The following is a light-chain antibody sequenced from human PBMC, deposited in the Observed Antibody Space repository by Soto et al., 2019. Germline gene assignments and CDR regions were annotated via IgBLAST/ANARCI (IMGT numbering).Light chain of an antibody. V-gene: IGKV3D-15*01. J-gene: IGKJ4*01. CDR3: QKYNNLPRN. CDR2: HAS. Sequence: IGLMPSRDTFSFSPLEIATLSFSSSRSLIIDYLAWYQQKPGQAPRLLFYHASRRATCIPARFSVSGSGTEFTLTLSSLQSDDYAVYYCQKYNNLPRNFGGGTKVDI. CDR1: RSLIID.